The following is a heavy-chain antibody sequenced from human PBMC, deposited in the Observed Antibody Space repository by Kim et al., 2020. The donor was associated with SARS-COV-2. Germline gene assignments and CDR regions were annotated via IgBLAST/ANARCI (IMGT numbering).Heavy chain of an antibody. V-gene: IGHV3-21*01. CDR3: ARDWATGWDYDSTGFFDY. CDR2: ISSSSTYI. CDR1: GFTFTTYT. Sequence: GGSLRLSCVASGFTFTTYTMSWVRQAPGKGLEWVSSISSSSTYIYYADSVKGRFTISRDNPKSSLYLQMNSLRAEDTAVYHCARDWATGWDYDSTGFFDYWGQGTLVAVSS. D-gene: IGHD3-22*01. J-gene: IGHJ4*02.